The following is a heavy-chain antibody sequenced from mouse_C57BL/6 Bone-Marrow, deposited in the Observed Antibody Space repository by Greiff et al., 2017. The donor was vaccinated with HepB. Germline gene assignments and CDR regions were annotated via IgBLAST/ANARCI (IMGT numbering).Heavy chain of an antibody. Sequence: QVQLQQPGAELVMPGASVKLSCKASGYTFTSYWMHWVQQRPGQGLEWIGEIDPSDSYTNYNQKFKGKSTLTVDKSSSTAYMQLSSLTSEDSAVYYCARNGGLRRFYWYFDVWGTGTTVTVSS. CDR1: GYTFTSYW. CDR3: ARNGGLRRFYWYFDV. CDR2: IDPSDSYT. V-gene: IGHV1-69*01. D-gene: IGHD2-4*01. J-gene: IGHJ1*03.